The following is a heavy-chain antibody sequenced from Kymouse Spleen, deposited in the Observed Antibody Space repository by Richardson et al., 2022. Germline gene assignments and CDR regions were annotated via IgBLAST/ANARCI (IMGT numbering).Heavy chain of an antibody. D-gene: IGHD3-9*01. CDR1: GGSFSGYY. CDR2: INHSGST. V-gene: IGHV4-34*01. CDR3: ARNDYDILTGSDYYYGMDV. Sequence: QVQLQQWGAGLLKPSETLSLTCAVYGGSFSGYYWSWIRQPPGKGLEWIGEINHSGSTNYNPSLKSRVTISVDTSKNQFSLKLSSVTAADTAVYYCARNDYDILTGSDYYYGMDVWGQGTTVTVSS. J-gene: IGHJ6*02.